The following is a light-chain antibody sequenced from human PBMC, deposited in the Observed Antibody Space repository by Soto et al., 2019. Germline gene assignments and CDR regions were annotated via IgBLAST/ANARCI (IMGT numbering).Light chain of an antibody. V-gene: IGKV3-20*01. CDR2: GAS. CDR1: QSVSSSY. Sequence: EIVLTQSPGTLSLSPGERATLSCRASQSVSSSYLAWYQQKPGQAPRPLIYGASSRAIGIPDRFSGSGSGTDFTLTISRLEPEDFAVYYCPQYGSSPWTFGQGT. CDR3: PQYGSSPWT. J-gene: IGKJ1*01.